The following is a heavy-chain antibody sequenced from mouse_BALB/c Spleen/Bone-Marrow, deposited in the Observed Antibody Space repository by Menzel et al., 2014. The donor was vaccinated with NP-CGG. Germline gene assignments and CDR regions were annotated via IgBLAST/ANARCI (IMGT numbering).Heavy chain of an antibody. J-gene: IGHJ4*01. CDR2: IWSGGST. Sequence: VQLQQSGPGLVQPSQSLSITCTVSGFSLTSYGVHWVRQSPGKGLEWLGVIWSGGSTDYNAAFISRLSISKDNSKSQVFFKMNSLQANDTAIYYCARNSHYYGYYYAMDYWSQGASVTVSS. D-gene: IGHD1-2*01. CDR3: ARNSHYYGYYYAMDY. CDR1: GFSLTSYG. V-gene: IGHV2-2*02.